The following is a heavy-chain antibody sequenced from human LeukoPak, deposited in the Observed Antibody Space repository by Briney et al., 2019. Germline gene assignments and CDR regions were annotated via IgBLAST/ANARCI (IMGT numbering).Heavy chain of an antibody. J-gene: IGHJ4*02. CDR3: ARVQDYYDISGSRRWFLDN. CDR2: IGAYNGNT. CDR1: GYTFSSFG. V-gene: IGHV1-18*01. Sequence: ASVKVSCRTSGYTFSSFGIIWVRQAPGQGLEWMGWIGAYNGNTNYAQKFQGRLTMPTDTSTAIAYMELGSLRSDDTAVYYCARVQDYYDISGSRRWFLDNWGQGTLVIVSS. D-gene: IGHD3-22*01.